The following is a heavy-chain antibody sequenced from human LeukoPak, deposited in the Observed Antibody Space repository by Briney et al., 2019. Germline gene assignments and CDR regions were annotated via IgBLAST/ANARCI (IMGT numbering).Heavy chain of an antibody. Sequence: GASVKVSCKASGYTFTGYYMHWVRQAPGQGLEWMGGIIPIFGTANYAQKFQGRVTITADESTSTAYMELSSLRSEDTAVYYCARSSRVAATVTLDYWGQGTLVTVSS. J-gene: IGHJ4*02. CDR3: ARSSRVAATVTLDY. CDR1: GYTFTGYY. V-gene: IGHV1-69*13. D-gene: IGHD2-15*01. CDR2: IIPIFGTA.